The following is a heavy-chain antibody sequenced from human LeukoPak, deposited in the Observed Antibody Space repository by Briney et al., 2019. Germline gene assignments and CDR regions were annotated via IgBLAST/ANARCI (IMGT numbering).Heavy chain of an antibody. CDR3: ARGYYYDSSGLFDY. CDR2: IYYSGST. Sequence: SETLSLTCTVSGGSISSYYWSWIRQPPGKGLEWIGYIYYSGSTNYNPSPKSRVTISVDTSKNQFSLKLSSVTAADTAVYYCARGYYYDSSGLFDYWGQGTLVTVSS. D-gene: IGHD3-22*01. CDR1: GGSISSYY. V-gene: IGHV4-59*01. J-gene: IGHJ4*02.